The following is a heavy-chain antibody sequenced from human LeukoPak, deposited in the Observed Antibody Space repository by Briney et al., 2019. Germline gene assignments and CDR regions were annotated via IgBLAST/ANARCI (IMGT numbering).Heavy chain of an antibody. CDR1: GDSVSGTSAG. CDR2: TYYTSTWYN. J-gene: IGHJ4*02. CDR3: TRGRLQSGFGY. V-gene: IGHV6-1*01. D-gene: IGHD5-24*01. Sequence: PSQTLSLTCVISGDSVSGTSAGWNWIRQSPSRGLEWLGRTYYTSTWYNDYAVSVRGRILITPDTSKNQFSLQLNSVTPDDTAVYYCTRGRLQSGFGYWGQGALVTVSS.